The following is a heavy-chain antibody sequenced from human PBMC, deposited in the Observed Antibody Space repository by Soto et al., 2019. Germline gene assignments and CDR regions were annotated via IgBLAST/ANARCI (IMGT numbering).Heavy chain of an antibody. CDR3: ARVRAVAASIKNYYYGMDV. CDR1: GFTFSSYW. J-gene: IGHJ6*02. V-gene: IGHV3-7*03. Sequence: GGSLRLSCAASGFTFSSYWMSWVRQAPGKGLEWVANIKQDGSEKYYVDSVKGRFTISRDNAKNSLYLQMNSLRAEDTAVYYCARVRAVAASIKNYYYGMDVWGQGTTVTVSS. D-gene: IGHD6-19*01. CDR2: IKQDGSEK.